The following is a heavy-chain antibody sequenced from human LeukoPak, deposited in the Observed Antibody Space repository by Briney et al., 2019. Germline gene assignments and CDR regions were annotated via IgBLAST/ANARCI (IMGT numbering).Heavy chain of an antibody. CDR2: ISSSSTI. V-gene: IGHV3-48*01. J-gene: IGHJ4*02. CDR1: GFTFSSYS. Sequence: PGGSLRLSCAASGFTFSSYSMNWVRQAPGKGLEWVSDISSSSTIYYADSVKGRFTISRDNAENSLYLQMNSLRAEDTAVYYCARDCQYCSNTNCRCCWGQGTLVTVSS. CDR3: ARDCQYCSNTNCRCC. D-gene: IGHD2-2*01.